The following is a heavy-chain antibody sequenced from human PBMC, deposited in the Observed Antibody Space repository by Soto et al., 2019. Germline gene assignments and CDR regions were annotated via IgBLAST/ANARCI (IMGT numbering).Heavy chain of an antibody. J-gene: IGHJ6*02. V-gene: IGHV3-21*01. D-gene: IGHD6-13*01. CDR3: ARGSSIAAAGTPPDYYYYGMDV. CDR2: ISSSSSYI. CDR1: GFTFSSYS. Sequence: NPGGSLRLSCAASGFTFSSYSMNWVRQAPGKGLEWVSSISSSSSYIYYADSVKGRFTISRDNAKNSLYLQMNSLRAEDTAVYYCARGSSIAAAGTPPDYYYYGMDVWGQGTTVTVSS.